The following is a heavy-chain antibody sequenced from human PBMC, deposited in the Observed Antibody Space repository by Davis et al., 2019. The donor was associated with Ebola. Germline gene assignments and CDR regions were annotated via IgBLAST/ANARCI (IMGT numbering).Heavy chain of an antibody. Sequence: ASVKVSCKASGYTFVAYYMHWVRQAPGQGLEWMGWINPNSGGANYAQKFQGRVTMTRDTSTRTVYMELSSLRSEDTAVYYCARGRGHYESSGGDFWGQGTLVTVSS. V-gene: IGHV1-2*02. J-gene: IGHJ4*02. D-gene: IGHD3-22*01. CDR3: ARGRGHYESSGGDF. CDR2: INPNSGGA. CDR1: GYTFVAYY.